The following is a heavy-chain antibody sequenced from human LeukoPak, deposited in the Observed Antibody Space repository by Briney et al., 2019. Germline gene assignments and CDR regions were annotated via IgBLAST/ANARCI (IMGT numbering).Heavy chain of an antibody. J-gene: IGHJ4*02. V-gene: IGHV3-15*01. D-gene: IGHD2-2*03. CDR3: ATDLHFGYCTATSCANY. CDR2: IRSTPDGGAT. Sequence: GGSLRLSCAASGFTFISSWMTWVRQAPGKGLEWVGRIRSTPDGGATDYAAPVKGRFTISRDDSKNTLYLQMSRLRTEDTAVYYCATDLHFGYCTATSCANYWGQGTLVTVSS. CDR1: GFTFISSW.